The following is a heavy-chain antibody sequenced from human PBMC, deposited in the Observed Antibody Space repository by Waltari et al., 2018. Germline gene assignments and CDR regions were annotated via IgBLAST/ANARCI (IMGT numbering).Heavy chain of an antibody. CDR3: ARGSSSGWSGEDY. CDR2: INSDGSST. Sequence: EVTLVESGGGLVQPGGSLRLSCAASAFTSSTHWMHWVRQASGTGLVWVSRINSDGSSTSYADSVKGRFTISRDNAKITLYLQRNSLRAEDTAVYYCARGSSSGWSGEDYWGQGTLVTVSS. CDR1: AFTSSTHW. V-gene: IGHV3-74*01. D-gene: IGHD6-19*01. J-gene: IGHJ4*02.